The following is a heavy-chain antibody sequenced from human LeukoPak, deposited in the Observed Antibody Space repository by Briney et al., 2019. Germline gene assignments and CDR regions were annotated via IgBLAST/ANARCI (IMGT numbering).Heavy chain of an antibody. Sequence: PGGSLRLSCAASGFTFSSYAMSWVRQAPGKGLEWVSAISGSGGSTYYADSVKGRFTISRDNSKNTLYLQMNSLRAEDTAVYYCAKRSWDYYDSGTYYFDYWGQGTLATVSS. V-gene: IGHV3-23*01. J-gene: IGHJ4*02. D-gene: IGHD3-10*01. CDR1: GFTFSSYA. CDR3: AKRSWDYYDSGTYYFDY. CDR2: ISGSGGST.